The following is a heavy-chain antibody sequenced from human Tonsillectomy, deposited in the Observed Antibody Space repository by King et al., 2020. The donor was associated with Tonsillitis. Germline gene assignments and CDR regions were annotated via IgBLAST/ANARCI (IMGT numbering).Heavy chain of an antibody. Sequence: QLVQSGAEVKKPGSSVKVSCKVSGGTFSSYAISWVRQAPGQGLEWMGRIIPILGTANYAQKFQGRVTISADKSTSTAYLELSSLRSEDTAVYYCARERSIVVPAPVADWGQGTLVTVSS. CDR1: GGTFSSYA. J-gene: IGHJ4*02. CDR3: ARERSIVVPAPVAD. V-gene: IGHV1-69*09. CDR2: IIPILGTA. D-gene: IGHD2-2*01.